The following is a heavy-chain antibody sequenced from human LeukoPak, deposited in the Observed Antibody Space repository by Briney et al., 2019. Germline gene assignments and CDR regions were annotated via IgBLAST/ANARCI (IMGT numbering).Heavy chain of an antibody. Sequence: GGSLRLSCAASGFTFSSYEMNWARQAPGKGLEWVSYISSSGSTIYYADSVKGRFTISRDNAKNSLYLQMNSLRAEDTAVYYCASSYWYFDLWGRGTLVTVSS. CDR2: ISSSGSTI. J-gene: IGHJ2*01. V-gene: IGHV3-48*03. CDR3: ASSYWYFDL. CDR1: GFTFSSYE.